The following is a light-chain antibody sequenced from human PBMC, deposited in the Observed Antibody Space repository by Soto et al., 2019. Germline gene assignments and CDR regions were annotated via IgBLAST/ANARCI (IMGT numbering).Light chain of an antibody. V-gene: IGLV2-14*01. CDR1: SGDIGNYNA. CDR2: EVS. CDR3: SSYVGNDVVV. Sequence: QSALTQPASVSGSPGQSITIPCTGTSGDIGNYNAVSWYQQHPGKAPKLMIYEVSHRPSGVSDRFSGSKSGNTASLTVSGLQAEDEADYYCSSYVGNDVVVFGTGTKLTVL. J-gene: IGLJ1*01.